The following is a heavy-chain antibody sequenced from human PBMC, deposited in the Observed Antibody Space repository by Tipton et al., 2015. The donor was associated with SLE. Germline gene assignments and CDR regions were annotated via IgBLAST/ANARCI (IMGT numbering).Heavy chain of an antibody. Sequence: LRLSCTVSGGSMSALQWSWIRQPPGKGLEWIGYIYYSGSTNYNPSLKSRVTISVDTSKNQFSLKLSSVTAADTAVYYCARLRAPGDYVGYRWVFDYWGQGTLVTVSS. CDR2: IYYSGST. J-gene: IGHJ4*02. CDR1: GGSMSALQ. D-gene: IGHD5-12*01. V-gene: IGHV4-59*08. CDR3: ARLRAPGDYVGYRWVFDY.